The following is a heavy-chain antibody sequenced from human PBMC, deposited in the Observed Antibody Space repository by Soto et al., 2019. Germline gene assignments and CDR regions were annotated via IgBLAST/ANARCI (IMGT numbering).Heavy chain of an antibody. CDR2: ISGSGGST. V-gene: IGHV3-23*01. CDR1: GFTFSSYA. CDR3: AKTGPYYYGSADY. D-gene: IGHD3-10*01. J-gene: IGHJ4*02. Sequence: EVQLLESGGGLVQPGGSLRLSCAASGFTFSSYAMLWVRQARGKGLEWVSAISGSGGSTYYADSVKGRFTISRDNSKNTLYLQMNSLRAEDTAVYYCAKTGPYYYGSADYWGQGTLVTVSS.